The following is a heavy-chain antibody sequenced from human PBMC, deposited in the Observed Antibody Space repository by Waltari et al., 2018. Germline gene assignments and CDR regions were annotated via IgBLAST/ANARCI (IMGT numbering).Heavy chain of an antibody. Sequence: EVQLVESGGGLVKPGGSLRLSCAASGFTFNTYTMNWVRQAQGKWPEWVSSISSTSSDSYYADSVKGRFTISRDNAKSSLYLQLNSLRAEDTAVYYCAGGYSSYYGMDVWGQGTTVTVSS. CDR1: GFTFNTYT. V-gene: IGHV3-21*02. J-gene: IGHJ6*02. CDR2: ISSTSSDS. CDR3: AGGYSSYYGMDV. D-gene: IGHD6-13*01.